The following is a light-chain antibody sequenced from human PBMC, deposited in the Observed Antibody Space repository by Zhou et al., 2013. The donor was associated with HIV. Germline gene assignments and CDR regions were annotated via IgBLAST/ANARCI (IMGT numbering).Light chain of an antibody. J-gene: IGKJ4*01. CDR1: QNITNY. Sequence: IQMTQSPSIVSASTGDKVTITCRASQNITNYLAWYLQKPGKAPTLLIYGAFTLQTGVPSRFSGSGSGTEFNLTIGCLQSGDFGVYFCQQYYSYPLTFGGGSKVE. CDR3: QQYYSYPLT. CDR2: GAF. V-gene: IGKV1-8*01.